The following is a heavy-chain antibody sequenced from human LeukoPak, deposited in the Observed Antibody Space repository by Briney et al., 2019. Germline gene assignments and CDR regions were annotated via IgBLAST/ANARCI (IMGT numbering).Heavy chain of an antibody. CDR3: ASQYQLLLGVSAWFDP. Sequence: SETLSLTCAVYGGSFSGYYWSWIRQPPGKGLEWIGEINHSGSTNYNPSLKSRVNISVDTSKNQFSLKLSSVTAADTAVYYCASQYQLLLGVSAWFDPWGQGTLVTVSS. J-gene: IGHJ5*02. D-gene: IGHD2-2*01. CDR1: GGSFSGYY. CDR2: INHSGST. V-gene: IGHV4-34*01.